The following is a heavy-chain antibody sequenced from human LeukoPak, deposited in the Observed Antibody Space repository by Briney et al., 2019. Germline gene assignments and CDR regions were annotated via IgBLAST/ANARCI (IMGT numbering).Heavy chain of an antibody. CDR1: GFTFSSYA. V-gene: IGHV3-23*01. D-gene: IGHD5-18*01. CDR2: ISGSGGST. Sequence: GGSLRLSCAASGFTFSSYAMSWVRQAPGKGLEWVSAISGSGGSTYYADAVKGRFTISIDNSKNTLYLQMNSLRAEDTAVYYCAKDRNVQLWTYYYYGMDVWGQGTTVTVSS. J-gene: IGHJ6*02. CDR3: AKDRNVQLWTYYYYGMDV.